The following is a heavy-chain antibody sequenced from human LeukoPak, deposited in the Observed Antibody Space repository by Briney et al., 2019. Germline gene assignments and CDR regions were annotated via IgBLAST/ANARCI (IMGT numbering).Heavy chain of an antibody. CDR1: GYSFTSYW. J-gene: IGHJ6*02. CDR3: ARHRGGEIYYYGMDV. V-gene: IGHV5-51*01. D-gene: IGHD3-16*01. CDR2: IYPGDSDT. Sequence: GESLKIFCKGSGYSFTSYWIGWVRQMPGKGLEWMGIIYPGDSDTRYSPSCQGQVTISADKSISTAYLQWSSLKASDTAMYYCARHRGGEIYYYGMDVWGQGTAVTVSS.